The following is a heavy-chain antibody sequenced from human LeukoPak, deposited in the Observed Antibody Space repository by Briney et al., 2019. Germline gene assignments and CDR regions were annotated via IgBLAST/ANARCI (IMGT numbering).Heavy chain of an antibody. D-gene: IGHD4-11*01. V-gene: IGHV1-2*06. CDR2: FDANSGGT. CDR1: GYTFTAYY. CDR3: ARGTSSSNSNWFDP. J-gene: IGHJ5*02. Sequence: GASVKVSCKASGYTFTAYYMHWVRQAPGQGPEWMGRFDANSGGTNYAQKFQDRVTMTRDTSISTAYMELSRLRSDDTAVYYCARGTSSSNSNWFDPWGQGTLVTVSS.